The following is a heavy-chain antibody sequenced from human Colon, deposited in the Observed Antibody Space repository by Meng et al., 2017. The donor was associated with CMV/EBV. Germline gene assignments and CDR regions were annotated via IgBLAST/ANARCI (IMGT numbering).Heavy chain of an antibody. Sequence: VQREESGPGLVNASETPSLTCTVSGGSISGHYWTWIRRPAGEGLQWLGRIYSNGRIDENYSLRSRVTISVDTSKNQLSLRLTSVTAADTAVYYCGRAGARGVPIDVWGRGTLVTVSS. CDR2: IYSNGRI. J-gene: IGHJ1*01. CDR3: GRAGARGVPIDV. D-gene: IGHD3-10*01. CDR1: GGSISGHY. V-gene: IGHV4-4*07.